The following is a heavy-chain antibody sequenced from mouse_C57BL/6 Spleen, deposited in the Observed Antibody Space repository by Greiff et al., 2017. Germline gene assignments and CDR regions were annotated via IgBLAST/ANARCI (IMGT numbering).Heavy chain of an antibody. CDR2: ISSGGSYT. CDR1: GFTFSSYG. V-gene: IGHV5-6*01. D-gene: IGHD1-3*01. CDR3: ARQTKGYAMDY. Sequence: EVHLVESGGDLVKPGGSLKLSCAASGFTFSSYGMSWVRQTPDKRLEWVATISSGGSYTYYPDSVKGRFTISRDNAKNTLYLQMSSLKSEDTAMYYCARQTKGYAMDYWGQGTSVTVSS. J-gene: IGHJ4*01.